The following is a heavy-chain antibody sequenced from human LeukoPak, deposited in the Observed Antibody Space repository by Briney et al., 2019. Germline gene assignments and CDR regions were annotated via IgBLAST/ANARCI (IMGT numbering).Heavy chain of an antibody. V-gene: IGHV3-30*04. Sequence: GGSLRLSSAASGFTFSSYAMHWVRQAPGKGLEWVAVISYDGSNKYYADSVKGRFTISRDNSKNTLYLQMNSLRAEDTAVYYCAKDLAEWGQGTLVTVSS. CDR2: ISYDGSNK. D-gene: IGHD6-13*01. CDR3: AKDLAE. CDR1: GFTFSSYA. J-gene: IGHJ4*02.